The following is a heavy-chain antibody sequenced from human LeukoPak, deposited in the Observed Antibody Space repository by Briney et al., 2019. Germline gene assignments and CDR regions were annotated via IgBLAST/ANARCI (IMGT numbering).Heavy chain of an antibody. Sequence: GGSLRLSCAASGFTFSSYSMNWVRQAPGKGLEWVSYISSSSSTIYYADSVKGRFTISRDNAKNSLYLQMNSLRAEDTAVYYCARDLTNYCSSTSCYGESYWGQGTLVTVSS. J-gene: IGHJ4*02. D-gene: IGHD2-2*01. CDR2: ISSSSSTI. CDR3: ARDLTNYCSSTSCYGESY. CDR1: GFTFSSYS. V-gene: IGHV3-48*01.